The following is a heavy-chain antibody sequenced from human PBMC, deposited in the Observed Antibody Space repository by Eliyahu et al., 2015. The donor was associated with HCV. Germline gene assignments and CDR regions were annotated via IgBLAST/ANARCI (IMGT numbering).Heavy chain of an antibody. CDR1: XGSXSSSSYY. D-gene: IGHD4-17*01. CDR2: VYYSGST. J-gene: IGHJ4*02. V-gene: IGHV4-39*01. CDR3: ARHRASGDSEHLDY. Sequence: QLQLQESGPGLVKPSETLSLTCTVSXGSXSSSSYYWGWIRQPPGKGLEWIGSVYYSGSTYYNPSLKSRLSISVDTSQNQFSLNLTSVTAADTAIYYCARHRASGDSEHLDYWGQGTLVTVPS.